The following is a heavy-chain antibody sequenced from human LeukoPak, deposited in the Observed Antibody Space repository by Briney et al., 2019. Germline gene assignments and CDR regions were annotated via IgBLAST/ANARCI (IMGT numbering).Heavy chain of an antibody. V-gene: IGHV3-30-3*01. Sequence: PGGSLRLSCAASGFTFSSYAMHWVRQAPGKGLEWVAVISYDGSNKYYADSVKGRFTISRDNSKNTLYLQMNSLRAEDTAVYYCARAGIAARPDGRDYWGQGTLVTVSS. D-gene: IGHD6-6*01. CDR1: GFTFSSYA. J-gene: IGHJ4*02. CDR3: ARAGIAARPDGRDY. CDR2: ISYDGSNK.